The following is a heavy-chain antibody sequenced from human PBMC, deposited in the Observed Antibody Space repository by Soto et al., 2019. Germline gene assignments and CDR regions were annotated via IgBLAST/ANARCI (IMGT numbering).Heavy chain of an antibody. J-gene: IGHJ3*02. CDR1: GGSFSGYY. V-gene: IGHV4-34*01. CDR2: INHSGST. Sequence: PSETLSLTCAVFGGSFSGYYWSWIRQPPGKGLEWIGEINHSGSTNYNPSLKSRVTISVDTSKNQFSLKLSSVTPEDTAVYYCARASRNAFDIWGQGTMVTVSS. CDR3: ARASRNAFDI.